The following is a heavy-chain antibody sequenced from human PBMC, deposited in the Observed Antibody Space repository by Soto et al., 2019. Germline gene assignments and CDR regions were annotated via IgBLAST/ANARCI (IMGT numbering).Heavy chain of an antibody. CDR3: ISRTVTTFNAFDI. CDR1: GGSISNINYY. Sequence: QLQLQESGPGLAKPSETLSLTCTVSGGSISNINYYWGWVRQPPGKGLEWIGSIYYIETTYYNPSRKSRVTISLATSKNQFSLKLGSVTAADTAVYYCISRTVTTFNAFDIWGQGTMVTVSS. J-gene: IGHJ3*02. V-gene: IGHV4-39*01. D-gene: IGHD4-17*01. CDR2: IYYIETT.